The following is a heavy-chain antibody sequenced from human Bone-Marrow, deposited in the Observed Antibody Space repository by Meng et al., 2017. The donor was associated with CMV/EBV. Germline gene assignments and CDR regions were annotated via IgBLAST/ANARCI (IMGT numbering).Heavy chain of an antibody. CDR2: IKQDGSEK. J-gene: IGHJ6*02. CDR1: GFTFSSYW. D-gene: IGHD3-3*01. CDR3: ARDYDFWSGYHYGMDV. V-gene: IGHV3-7*01. Sequence: GGSLRLSCAASGFTFSSYWMSWVRQAPGRGLEWVANIKQDGSEKHYVDSLKGRFTISRDNAMNSLYLQMNSLRAEDTAVYYCARDYDFWSGYHYGMDVWGQGTTVTVSS.